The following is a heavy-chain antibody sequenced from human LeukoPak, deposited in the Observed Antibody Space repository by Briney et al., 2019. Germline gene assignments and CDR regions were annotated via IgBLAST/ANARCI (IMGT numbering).Heavy chain of an antibody. V-gene: IGHV3-11*06. CDR2: ISGSINDI. D-gene: IGHD5-18*01. CDR3: AKVLRGYRSDYF. Sequence: GGSLRLSCAASGFTFSDSYMSWIRQAPGKGLEWVSYISGSINDINYADSVKGRFTVSRDNTKNSLFLQMNSLRVEDTAVYYCAKVLRGYRSDYFWGQGTLVTVSS. CDR1: GFTFSDSY. J-gene: IGHJ4*02.